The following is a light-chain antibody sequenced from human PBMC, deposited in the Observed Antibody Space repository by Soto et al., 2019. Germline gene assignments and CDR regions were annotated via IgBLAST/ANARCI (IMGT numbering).Light chain of an antibody. J-gene: IGLJ3*02. CDR2: GNS. V-gene: IGLV1-40*01. Sequence: QSVLTQPPSVSGAPGQRVTISCTGSSSNTGAGYDVHWYQQLPGTAPKLLIYGNSNRPSGVPDRFSGSKSGTSASLAITGLQAEDEANYYCQSSDSSLSGWGFGGGTNSPS. CDR3: QSSDSSLSGWG. CDR1: SSNTGAGYD.